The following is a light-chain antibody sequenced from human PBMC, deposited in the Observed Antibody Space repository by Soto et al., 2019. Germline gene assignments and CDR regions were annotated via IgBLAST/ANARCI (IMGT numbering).Light chain of an antibody. J-gene: IGLJ1*01. CDR1: SSDVGGYNY. CDR2: EVS. Sequence: QSALTQPASVSVSPGQSITISCTGTSSDVGGYNYVSWYQQHPGKAPKLMIYEVSNRLSGVSNRFSGSKSGNTDSLTISGLQAYDAADYYCSSYTSSSTLGFGTGTKLTVL. CDR3: SSYTSSSTLG. V-gene: IGLV2-14*01.